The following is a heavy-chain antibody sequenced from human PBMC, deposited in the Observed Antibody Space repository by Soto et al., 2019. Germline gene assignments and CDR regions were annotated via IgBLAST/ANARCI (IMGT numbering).Heavy chain of an antibody. CDR1: CGSISSYY. Sequence: PSETLSLTCTVSCGSISSYYWSWIRQPPGKGLEWIGYIYYSGSTNYNPSLKSRVTISVDTSKNQFSLKLSSVTAADTAVYYCARSWDYYGTFSYWGQGTLVTVSS. CDR3: ARSWDYYGTFSY. V-gene: IGHV4-59*01. CDR2: IYYSGST. D-gene: IGHD3-10*01. J-gene: IGHJ4*02.